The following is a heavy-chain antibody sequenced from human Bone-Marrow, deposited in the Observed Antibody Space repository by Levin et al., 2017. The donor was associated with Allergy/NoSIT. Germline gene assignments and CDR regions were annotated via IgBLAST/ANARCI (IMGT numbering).Heavy chain of an antibody. CDR2: ISNDGNYR. Sequence: PGGSLRLSCATSGFTFSNFPLYWVRQAPGKGLEWVALISNDGNYRSYSDSVKGRFTISRDNSKNTLYLQINGLRPEDTAVYYCATLNYKTSGWYGAQNWGQGTLVSVSS. CDR1: GFTFSNFP. CDR3: ATLNYKTSGWYGAQN. D-gene: IGHD6-19*01. V-gene: IGHV3-30-3*01. J-gene: IGHJ4*02.